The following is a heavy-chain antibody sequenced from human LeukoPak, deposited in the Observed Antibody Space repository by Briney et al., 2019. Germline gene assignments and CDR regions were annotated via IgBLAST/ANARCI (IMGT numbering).Heavy chain of an antibody. J-gene: IGHJ4*02. V-gene: IGHV3-30*04. Sequence: PGGSLRLSCAASGFTFSSYAMHWVRQAPGKGLEWVAVISYDGSNKYYADSVKGRFTISRDNSKNTLYLQMNSLRAEDTAVYYCARDKGPYNWNDFDYWGQGTLVTVSS. CDR1: GFTFSSYA. CDR3: ARDKGPYNWNDFDY. D-gene: IGHD1-20*01. CDR2: ISYDGSNK.